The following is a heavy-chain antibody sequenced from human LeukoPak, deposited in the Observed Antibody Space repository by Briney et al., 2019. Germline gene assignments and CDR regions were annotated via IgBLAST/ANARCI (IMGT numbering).Heavy chain of an antibody. CDR1: GYTFTGYY. CDR2: INPNSGGT. V-gene: IGHV1-2*02. D-gene: IGHD3-10*01. J-gene: IGHJ4*02. Sequence: ASVKVSCKASGYTFTGYYMHWVRQAPGQGLEWMGWINPNSGGTNYAQKFQGRVTMTRDTSISTAYMELSRLRSDDTAVYYCARLLWFGEKIDYWGQGTLVTVSS. CDR3: ARLLWFGEKIDY.